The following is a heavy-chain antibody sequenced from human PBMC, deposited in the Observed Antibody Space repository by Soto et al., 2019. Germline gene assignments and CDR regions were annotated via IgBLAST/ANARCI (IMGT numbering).Heavy chain of an antibody. CDR1: GGSISSSSYY. J-gene: IGHJ3*02. CDR2: IYYSGST. Sequence: NPSETLALTCTVSGGSISSSSYYWGWIRQPPGKGLEWIGSIYYSGSTYYNPSLKSRVTISVDTSKNQFSLKLSSVTAADTVVYYCARRNSGYPVVFDIWGQRTIVLGSS. CDR3: ARRNSGYPVVFDI. V-gene: IGHV4-39*01. D-gene: IGHD6-25*01.